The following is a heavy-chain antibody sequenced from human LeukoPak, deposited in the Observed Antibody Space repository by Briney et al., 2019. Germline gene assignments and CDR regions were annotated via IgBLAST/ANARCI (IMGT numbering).Heavy chain of an antibody. J-gene: IGHJ6*03. CDR2: IIPIFGTE. D-gene: IGHD5-18*01. V-gene: IGHV1-69*05. CDR3: ARDSGYSYGYYYYMDV. Sequence: ASVKVSCKASGGTFSSYAISWVRQAPGQGLEWMGGIIPIFGTENYAQKFQGRVTITTDESTSTAYMELSSLRSEDTAVYYCARDSGYSYGYYYYMDVWGKGTTVTVSS. CDR1: GGTFSSYA.